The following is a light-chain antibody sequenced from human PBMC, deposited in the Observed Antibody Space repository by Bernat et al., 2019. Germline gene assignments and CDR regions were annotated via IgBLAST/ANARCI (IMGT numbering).Light chain of an antibody. CDR2: KAS. Sequence: DIQMTQSPSTLSASVGDRVTITCRASQRISSWPAWYQQKPGKAPKLRTYKASSLESGVPSRFSGSGSGTEFTLTISSLQPDDFATNYCQKYNRYPFTFGPETKVAIK. CDR3: QKYNRYPFT. CDR1: QRISSW. J-gene: IGKJ3*01. V-gene: IGKV1-5*03.